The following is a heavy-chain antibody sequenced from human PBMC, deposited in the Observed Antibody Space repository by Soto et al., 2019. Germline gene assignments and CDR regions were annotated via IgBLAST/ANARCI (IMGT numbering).Heavy chain of an antibody. J-gene: IGHJ6*04. CDR1: GFTFSSYA. CDR3: ARAPSYYGMDV. Sequence: GRSLRLSCAPSGFTFSSYAMNWDRQAPGKGLEWVAVISYDGSNKYYADSVKGRFTSSRDHSMSTLYLQMNILRAEDTAVYDCARAPSYYGMDVWGERTTVTVSS. V-gene: IGHV3-30-3*01. CDR2: ISYDGSNK.